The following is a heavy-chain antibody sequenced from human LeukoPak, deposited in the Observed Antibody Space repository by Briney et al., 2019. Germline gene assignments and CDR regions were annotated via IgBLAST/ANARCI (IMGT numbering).Heavy chain of an antibody. CDR1: GFTFSSYS. CDR3: ARDDYYDILTGLPGLDY. J-gene: IGHJ4*02. Sequence: GGSLRLSCAASGFTFSSYSMNWVRQAPGKGLEWVSSISSSSSYIYYADSVKGRFTISRVHAKNSLYLQMNRLRAEDTAVYYCARDDYYDILTGLPGLDYWGQGTLVTVSS. CDR2: ISSSSSYI. D-gene: IGHD3-9*01. V-gene: IGHV3-21*01.